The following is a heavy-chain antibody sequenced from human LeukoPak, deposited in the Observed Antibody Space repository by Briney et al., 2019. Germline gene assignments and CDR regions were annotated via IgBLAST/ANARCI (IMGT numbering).Heavy chain of an antibody. J-gene: IGHJ4*02. CDR1: GFTLSSYE. CDR3: ARGFDVLSGIDY. D-gene: IGHD3-3*01. V-gene: IGHV3-48*03. Sequence: PGGSLRLSSAASGFTLSSYEMNWVRQAPGKGLEWVSYISSSGSTIYDADSVKGRFTISRDNAKNSLYLQMNSLRAEDTAIYYCARGFDVLSGIDYWGQGTLVTVSS. CDR2: ISSSGSTI.